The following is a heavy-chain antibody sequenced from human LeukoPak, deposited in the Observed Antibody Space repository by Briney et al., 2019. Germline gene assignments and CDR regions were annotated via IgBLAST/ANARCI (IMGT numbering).Heavy chain of an antibody. J-gene: IGHJ6*03. D-gene: IGHD6-19*01. Sequence: SETLSLTCTVSGGSISPYYWSWIRQPPGKGLEWIGYIYYSGSTNYNPSLKSRVTISVDTSKNQFSLKLSSVTAADTAVYYCARAVAGYYYYYMDVWGKGTTVTVSS. CDR1: GGSISPYY. CDR2: IYYSGST. CDR3: ARAVAGYYYYYMDV. V-gene: IGHV4-59*01.